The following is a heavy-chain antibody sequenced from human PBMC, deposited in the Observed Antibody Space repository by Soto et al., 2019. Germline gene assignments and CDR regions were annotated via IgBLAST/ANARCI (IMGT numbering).Heavy chain of an antibody. J-gene: IGHJ6*02. D-gene: IGHD7-27*01. V-gene: IGHV3-21*01. CDR2: ISSSSSYI. CDR1: GFTFSSYS. CDR3: ARDPTYLNWGNYYYYGMDV. Sequence: GGSLRLSCAASGFTFSSYSMNWVRQAPGKGLEWVSSISSSSSYIYYADSVKGRFTISRDNAKNSLYLQMNSLRAEDTAVYYCARDPTYLNWGNYYYYGMDVWGQGTAVTVAS.